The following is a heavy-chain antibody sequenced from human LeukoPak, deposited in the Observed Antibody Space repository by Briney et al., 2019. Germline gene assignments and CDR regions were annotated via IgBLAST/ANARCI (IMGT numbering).Heavy chain of an antibody. V-gene: IGHV4-39*01. D-gene: IGHD4-17*01. CDR1: GTSISRSTYY. J-gene: IGHJ5*02. CDR2: VFRTGTA. CDR3: TKNDVGDYGT. Sequence: SETLSLTCSVSGTSISRSTYYWGWIRQPPGKGLEWIGSVFRTGTAYYNPSLRSRVTVSVDTSKNQFSLKLSSVTATDTAVYYCTKNDVGDYGTWGQGTLVIVSS.